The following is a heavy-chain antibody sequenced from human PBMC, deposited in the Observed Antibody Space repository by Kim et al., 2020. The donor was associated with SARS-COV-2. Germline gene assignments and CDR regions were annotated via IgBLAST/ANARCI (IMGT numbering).Heavy chain of an antibody. CDR2: YI. D-gene: IGHD6-13*01. V-gene: IGHV3-21*01. Sequence: YIYYAASVKGRFTISRDNAKNSLYLQMNSLRAEDTAVYYCARGRGSSFDYWGQGTLVTVSS. CDR3: ARGRGSSFDY. J-gene: IGHJ4*02.